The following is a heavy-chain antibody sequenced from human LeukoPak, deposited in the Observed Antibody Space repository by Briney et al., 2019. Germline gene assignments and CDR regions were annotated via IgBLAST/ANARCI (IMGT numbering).Heavy chain of an antibody. Sequence: GGSLRLSCAASGLTFSTYWMHWVRQAPGKGLVWVSRINTDGSSTTYADSVRGRFTISRDNAKNTLYLQMNSLRAEDTAVYYCARENGGSYFYMDVWGKGTTVTVSS. CDR2: INTDGSST. CDR3: ARENGGSYFYMDV. J-gene: IGHJ6*03. V-gene: IGHV3-74*01. CDR1: GLTFSTYW. D-gene: IGHD1-1*01.